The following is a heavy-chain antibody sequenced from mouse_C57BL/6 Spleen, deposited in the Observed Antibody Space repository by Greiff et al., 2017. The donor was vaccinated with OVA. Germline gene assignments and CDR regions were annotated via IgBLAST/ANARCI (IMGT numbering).Heavy chain of an antibody. Sequence: QVQLQQSGAELVKPGASVKISCKVSGYTFTDHTIHWVKQRPEQGLEWIGYIYPRDGSTKYNEKFKGKATLTADKSSSTAYMQLNSRTSEDSAVYFCARSHIYYDYDRFAYWGQGTLVTVSA. V-gene: IGHV1-78*01. CDR3: ARSHIYYDYDRFAY. J-gene: IGHJ3*01. CDR1: GYTFTDHT. D-gene: IGHD2-4*01. CDR2: IYPRDGST.